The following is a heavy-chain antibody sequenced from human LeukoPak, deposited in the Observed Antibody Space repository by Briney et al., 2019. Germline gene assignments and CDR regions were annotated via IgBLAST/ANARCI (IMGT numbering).Heavy chain of an antibody. J-gene: IGHJ5*02. Sequence: ASVKVSCKASGYTFTSYGISWVRQAPGQGLEWMGWISAYNGNTNYAQKLQGRVTMTTDTSTSTAYMELRSLRSDDTAVYYCARVTLEYYDILTGYSYWFDPWGQGTLVTVS. CDR1: GYTFTSYG. CDR2: ISAYNGNT. V-gene: IGHV1-18*01. CDR3: ARVTLEYYDILTGYSYWFDP. D-gene: IGHD3-9*01.